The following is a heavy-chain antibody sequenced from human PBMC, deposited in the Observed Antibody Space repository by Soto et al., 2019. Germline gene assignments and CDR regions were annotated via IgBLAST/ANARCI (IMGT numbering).Heavy chain of an antibody. J-gene: IGHJ4*02. CDR3: ARENYSDYVLDYYFDY. Sequence: ASVKVSCKASGYTFTSYGISWVRQAPGQGLEWMGWISAYNSNTNYAQKLQGRVTMTTDTSTSTAYMELRSLRSDDTAVYYCARENYSDYVLDYYFDYWGQGTLVTVSS. CDR1: GYTFTSYG. CDR2: ISAYNSNT. D-gene: IGHD4-17*01. V-gene: IGHV1-18*01.